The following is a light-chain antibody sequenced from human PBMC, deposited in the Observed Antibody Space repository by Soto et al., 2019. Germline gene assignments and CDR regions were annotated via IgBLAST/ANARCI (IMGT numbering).Light chain of an antibody. Sequence: EIQKTQSASYMSASVGDRVTITRRASQTISRNLNWYQEKEGKAPKLLMYAVSSLYSGVPSRFSGSVSGTDGSITISNLKQEDGATYYCQQSYSTTLTFGQGTKVDIK. J-gene: IGKJ1*01. CDR2: AVS. CDR3: QQSYSTTLT. V-gene: IGKV1-39*01. CDR1: QTISRN.